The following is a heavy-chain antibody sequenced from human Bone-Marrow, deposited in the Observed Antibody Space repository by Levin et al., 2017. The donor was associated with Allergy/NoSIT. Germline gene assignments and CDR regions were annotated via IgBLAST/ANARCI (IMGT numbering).Heavy chain of an antibody. J-gene: IGHJ6*03. CDR3: ARAERVRDIVVVPAATDYYYYYMDV. CDR1: GGTFSSYA. CDR2: IIPIFGTA. Sequence: GASVKVSCKASGGTFSSYAISWVRQAPGQGLEWMGGIIPIFGTANYAQKFQGRVTITADKSTSTAYMELSSLRSEDTAVYYCARAERVRDIVVVPAATDYYYYYMDVWGKGTTVTVAS. V-gene: IGHV1-69*06. D-gene: IGHD2-2*01.